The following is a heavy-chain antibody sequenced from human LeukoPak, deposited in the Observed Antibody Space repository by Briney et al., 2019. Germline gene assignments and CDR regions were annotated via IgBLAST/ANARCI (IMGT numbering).Heavy chain of an antibody. Sequence: SETLSLTCTVSGGSISSYYWSWIRQPPGKGLEWIGYIFYSGSTNYNPSLKSRVTISVDTSKNQFSLKLSSVTAADTAVYYCARHRYSTEYYLEYWGQGTLVTVSS. CDR3: ARHRYSTEYYLEY. CDR2: IFYSGST. CDR1: GGSISSYY. J-gene: IGHJ4*02. V-gene: IGHV4-59*08. D-gene: IGHD6-13*01.